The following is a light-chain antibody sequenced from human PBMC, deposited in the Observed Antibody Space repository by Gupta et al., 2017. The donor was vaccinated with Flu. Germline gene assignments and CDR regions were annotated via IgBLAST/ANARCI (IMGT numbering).Light chain of an antibody. CDR2: DVS. Sequence: SALTQPRSVSGSPGQSVTISCTGTNSDVGGYNYVSWYQHHPGRAPKHMIYDVSKRPSGVPDRSSGSKSANTAPLASLTISGLQAEDEADYYCCSYAGTYTYVFGTGTKVTVL. CDR3: CSYAGTYTYV. J-gene: IGLJ1*01. CDR1: NSDVGGYNY. V-gene: IGLV2-11*01.